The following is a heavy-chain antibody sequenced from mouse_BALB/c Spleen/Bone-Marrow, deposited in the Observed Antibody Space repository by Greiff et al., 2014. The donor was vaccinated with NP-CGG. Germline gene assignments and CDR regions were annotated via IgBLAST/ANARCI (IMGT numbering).Heavy chain of an antibody. Sequence: QVQLQQSGAELVRPGTSVKLSCKTSGYIFTSYWIHWVEQRSGRGLEWIARIYPGTGTTYYNEKFKGKATLTADKSSSTAYMQLSSLKSEDPAVYFCTRADNPSIGYWGQGTSVTVSS. J-gene: IGHJ4*01. CDR2: IYPGTGTT. CDR3: TRADNPSIGY. D-gene: IGHD1-3*01. CDR1: GYIFTSYW. V-gene: IGHV1S132*01.